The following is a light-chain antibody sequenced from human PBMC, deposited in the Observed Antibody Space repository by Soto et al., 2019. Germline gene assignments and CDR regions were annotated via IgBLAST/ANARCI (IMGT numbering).Light chain of an antibody. J-gene: IGKJ5*01. V-gene: IGKV3-11*01. CDR3: QQYGGSPIT. Sequence: EIVLTQSPATLSLSPGERATLSCRASQSVGSYLAWFQQKPGQAPRLLIYDASTRVNGVPARFSGSGSGTDFTLTITRLEPEDFALYYCQQYGGSPITFGLGTRLAIK. CDR2: DAS. CDR1: QSVGSY.